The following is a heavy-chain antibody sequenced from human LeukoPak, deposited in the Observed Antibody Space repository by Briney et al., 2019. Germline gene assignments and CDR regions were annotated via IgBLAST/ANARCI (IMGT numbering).Heavy chain of an antibody. CDR1: GFTFSIYA. D-gene: IGHD2-2*01. CDR2: ISGSGGST. Sequence: GGSLRLSCAGSGFTFSIYAMHWVRQAPGKGLEWVSAISGSGGSTYYADSVKGRFTITRDNSKNTLYLQMNSLRAEDTAVYYCAKVSAAEYYFDYWGQGTLVTVSS. V-gene: IGHV3-23*01. J-gene: IGHJ4*02. CDR3: AKVSAAEYYFDY.